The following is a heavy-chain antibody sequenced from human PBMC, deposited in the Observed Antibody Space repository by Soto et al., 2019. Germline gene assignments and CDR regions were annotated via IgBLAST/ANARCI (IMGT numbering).Heavy chain of an antibody. D-gene: IGHD4-17*01. CDR2: IYYSGST. CDR1: GGSISSYY. J-gene: IGHJ4*02. V-gene: IGHV4-59*08. Sequence: QVQLQESGPGLVKPSETLSLTCTVSGGSISSYYWSWIRQPPGKGLEWIGYIYYSGSTNYNPSLKSRVTIPEDTPKILFPRKLISVTAADTAVYSCARRYGACFDYWGQGTLVTVSS. CDR3: ARRYGACFDY.